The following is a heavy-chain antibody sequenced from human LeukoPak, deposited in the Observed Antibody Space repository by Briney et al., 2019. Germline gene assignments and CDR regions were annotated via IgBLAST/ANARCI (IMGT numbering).Heavy chain of an antibody. CDR3: ARMGPYKSDY. CDR1: GFNVTCNH. CDR2: IYSGGST. Sequence: PGGSLELSLGSPGFNVTCNHESWVRQAPGKGLEWVSIIYSGGSTYYADSVKGRFTISRDNSKNTLYLQMNSLRGEDTAVYYCARMGPYKSDYWGERNLVTVSS. V-gene: IGHV3-53*01. D-gene: IGHD5-24*01. J-gene: IGHJ4*02.